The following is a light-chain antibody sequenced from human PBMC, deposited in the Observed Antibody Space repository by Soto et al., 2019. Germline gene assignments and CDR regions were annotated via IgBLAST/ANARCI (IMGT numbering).Light chain of an antibody. CDR3: WSYTSSDNWV. V-gene: IGLV2-8*01. J-gene: IGLJ3*02. Sequence: QSVLTQPPSASGSPGQSVTISCTGTSSDVGGYNYVSWYQQHPGKVPKLMIYEVSKRPSGVPDRFSGSKSGNTASLTVSGLQAEDEADYYCWSYTSSDNWVFGEGTKVTVL. CDR2: EVS. CDR1: SSDVGGYNY.